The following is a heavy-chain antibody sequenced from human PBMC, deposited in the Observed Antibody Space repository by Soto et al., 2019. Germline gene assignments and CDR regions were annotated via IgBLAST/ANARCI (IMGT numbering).Heavy chain of an antibody. CDR3: AKPYRNYDY. D-gene: IGHD4-4*01. CDR1: GFTFSSYA. V-gene: IGHV3-23*01. Sequence: GGSLRLSCAASGFTFSSYAMSWVRQAPGKGLEWVSGISGDGTSTYYADSVKGRFTISRDNSKNTLYLQMNSLRAEDTAVYYCAKPYRNYDYWGQGTLVTVSS. CDR2: ISGDGTST. J-gene: IGHJ4*02.